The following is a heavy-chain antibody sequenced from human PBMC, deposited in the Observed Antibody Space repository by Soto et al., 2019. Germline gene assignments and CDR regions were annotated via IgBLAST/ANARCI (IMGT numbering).Heavy chain of an antibody. CDR3: ARFLHFYDFWSGYTFDY. CDR2: IYYSGST. D-gene: IGHD3-3*01. V-gene: IGHV4-61*01. J-gene: IGHJ4*02. CDR1: GGSVSSGSYY. Sequence: QVQLQESGPGLVKPSETLSLTCTVSGGSVSSGSYYWSWIRQPPGKGLEWIGYIYYSGSTNYNPSLKCRVTISVDTSKNQFSLKLSSVTAADTAVYYCARFLHFYDFWSGYTFDYWGQGTLVTVSS.